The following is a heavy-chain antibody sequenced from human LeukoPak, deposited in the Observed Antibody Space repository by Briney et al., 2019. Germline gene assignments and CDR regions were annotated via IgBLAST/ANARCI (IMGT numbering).Heavy chain of an antibody. D-gene: IGHD3-3*01. CDR2: INHSGST. Sequence: SETLSLTCAVYGGSFSGYYWSWIRQPPGKGLEWIGEINHSGSTNYNPSLKSRVTISVDTSKNQFSLKLSSVTAADTAVYYCARGRWANDFWSGYYYYYYYYMDVWGKGPRSPSP. CDR1: GGSFSGYY. J-gene: IGHJ6*03. CDR3: ARGRWANDFWSGYYYYYYYYMDV. V-gene: IGHV4-34*01.